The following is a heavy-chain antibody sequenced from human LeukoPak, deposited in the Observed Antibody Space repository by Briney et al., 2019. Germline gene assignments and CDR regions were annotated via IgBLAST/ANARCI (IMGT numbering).Heavy chain of an antibody. D-gene: IGHD2-2*01. Sequence: GGSLRLSCSASGFTFSNYWMSWARRAPGKGLEWVANIKQDESEKYYVDSVKGRFTISRDNAKSSLYLQMNSLRAEDTAVYYCARALDSSSSRYQAFEEWGQGTLVTVSS. CDR1: GFTFSNYW. J-gene: IGHJ4*02. CDR3: ARALDSSSSRYQAFEE. CDR2: IKQDESEK. V-gene: IGHV3-7*01.